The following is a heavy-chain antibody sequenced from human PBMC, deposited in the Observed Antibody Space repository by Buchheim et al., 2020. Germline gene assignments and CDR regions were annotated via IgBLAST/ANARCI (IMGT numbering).Heavy chain of an antibody. CDR3: ARDGVDIGSDY. V-gene: IGHV1-46*01. CDR1: GYTFTNYG. D-gene: IGHD2-15*01. CDR2: INPSGGAT. Sequence: QVQLVQSGAEVKKPGASVKVSCKASGYTFTNYGISWVRQAPGQGLEWMGVINPSGGATDYAQRFRGRVTMTRDTSTSTFYMELSSLRSEDTAVYYCARDGVDIGSDYWGQGTL. J-gene: IGHJ4*02.